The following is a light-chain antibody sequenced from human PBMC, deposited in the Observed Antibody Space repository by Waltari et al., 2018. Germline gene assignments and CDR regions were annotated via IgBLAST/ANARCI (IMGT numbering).Light chain of an antibody. Sequence: QAVVTQEPSLTVSPGGTVTPTCGSSPGGVTSGHHPYWFQQKPGQAPSTIMYDPSEKHPRTPARFSGSRVGGKAALTLSGAQPEDEAEYYCLLSYSGARGVFGGGTKLTVL. CDR3: LLSYSGARGV. J-gene: IGLJ3*02. CDR1: PGGVTSGHH. CDR2: DPS. V-gene: IGLV7-46*01.